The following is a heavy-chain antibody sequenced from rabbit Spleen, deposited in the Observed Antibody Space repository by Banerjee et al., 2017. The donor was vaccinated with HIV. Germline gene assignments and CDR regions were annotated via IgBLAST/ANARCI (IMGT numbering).Heavy chain of an antibody. V-gene: IGHV1S40*01. J-gene: IGHJ6*01. Sequence: QSLEESGGGLVKPGGTLTLTCTVSGFSFSSNWMCWVRQAPGKGLEWIACIHAGWSDTTYYASWAKGRFTISKTSSTTVTLQMTSLTAADTATYFCARHYDYAMDLWGQGTLVTVS. CDR2: IHAGWSDTT. CDR1: GFSFSSNW. CDR3: ARHYDYAMDL. D-gene: IGHD1-1*01.